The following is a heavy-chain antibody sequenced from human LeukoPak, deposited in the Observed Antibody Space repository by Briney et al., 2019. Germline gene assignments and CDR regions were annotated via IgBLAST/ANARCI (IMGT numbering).Heavy chain of an antibody. CDR2: IYDSGNT. Sequence: SETLSLTCTASGGSISSYYWSWVRQPPGQGLEWIGYIYDSGNTKYNPYLKSRITISVYTTKNQMSLKRSSVTAAATAVYYCARPKKRGPRMDVWGKGTTVTVSS. D-gene: IGHD3-10*01. J-gene: IGHJ6*04. CDR3: ARPKKRGPRMDV. V-gene: IGHV4-59*12. CDR1: GGSISSYY.